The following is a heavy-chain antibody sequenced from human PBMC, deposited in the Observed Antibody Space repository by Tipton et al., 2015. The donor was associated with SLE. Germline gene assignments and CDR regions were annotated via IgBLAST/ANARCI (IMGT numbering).Heavy chain of an antibody. J-gene: IGHJ4*02. V-gene: IGHV3-23*03. D-gene: IGHD3-16*01. Sequence: GSLRLSCEASGFTFSSYAMSWVRQAPGKGLEWVSVIYSGDGTTLYADSVKGRFTISRDNSKNALSLQMNNLRTEDTAVYYCAKCRGGSFCRFDYWGQGSLVTVSS. CDR3: AKCRGGSFCRFDY. CDR2: IYSGDGTT. CDR1: GFTFSSYA.